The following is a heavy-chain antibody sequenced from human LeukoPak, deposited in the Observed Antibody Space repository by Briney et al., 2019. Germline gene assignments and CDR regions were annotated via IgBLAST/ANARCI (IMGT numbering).Heavy chain of an antibody. CDR2: TSSDLKVK. V-gene: IGHV3-30*03. CDR1: VFTFRNYV. Sequence: GGSLRLSCAASVFTFRNYVIHWVRQAPGKGLEWVAVTSSDLKVKLYADSVKGRFTISRDNSKSTLYLQMNSLRPEDTAIYYCAREGYYGSGSPPSLYFDYWGQGTLVTVSS. D-gene: IGHD3-10*01. J-gene: IGHJ4*02. CDR3: AREGYYGSGSPPSLYFDY.